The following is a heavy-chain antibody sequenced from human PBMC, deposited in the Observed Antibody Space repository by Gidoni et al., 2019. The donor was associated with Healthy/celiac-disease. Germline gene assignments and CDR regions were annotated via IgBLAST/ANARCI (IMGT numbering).Heavy chain of an antibody. J-gene: IGHJ4*02. CDR2: INPNSGGT. CDR1: GYTFTGYY. CDR3: ARGPGGNYYDSSGRFDY. Sequence: QVQLVQSGAEVKKPGASVKVSCKASGYTFTGYYMHLVRQAPGQGLEWMGRINPNSGGTNYAQKFQGRVTMTRDTSISTAYMELSRLRSDDTAVYYCARGPGGNYYDSSGRFDYWGQGTLVTVSS. V-gene: IGHV1-2*06. D-gene: IGHD3-22*01.